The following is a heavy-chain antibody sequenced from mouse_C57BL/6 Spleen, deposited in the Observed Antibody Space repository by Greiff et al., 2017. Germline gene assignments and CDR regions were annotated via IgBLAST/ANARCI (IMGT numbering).Heavy chain of an antibody. D-gene: IGHD1-1*01. J-gene: IGHJ2*01. CDR2: IDPETGGT. Sequence: LVESGAELVRPGASVTLSCKASGYTFTDYEMHWVKQTPVHGLEWIGAIDPETGGTAYNQKFKGKAILTADKSSSTAYMELRSLTSEDSAVYYCTRGDLYYGSSYPDYWGQGTTLTVSS. CDR3: TRGDLYYGSSYPDY. V-gene: IGHV1-15*01. CDR1: GYTFTDYE.